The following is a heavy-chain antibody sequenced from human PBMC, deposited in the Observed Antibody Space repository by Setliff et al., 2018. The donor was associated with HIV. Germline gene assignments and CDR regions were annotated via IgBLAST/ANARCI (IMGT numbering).Heavy chain of an antibody. D-gene: IGHD3-10*01. CDR2: IYWDDDK. V-gene: IGHV2-5*02. Sequence: SGPTLVTPPQTLTLTCTFSGFSLDTIGVGVGWIRQPPGKALEWLALIYWDDDKRYRPSMKTRLTITKDTSKNQVVLTMTNMDPVDTATYYCARHGGVNWFDPWGQGTLVTVSS. CDR3: ARHGGVNWFDP. J-gene: IGHJ5*02. CDR1: GFSLDTIGVG.